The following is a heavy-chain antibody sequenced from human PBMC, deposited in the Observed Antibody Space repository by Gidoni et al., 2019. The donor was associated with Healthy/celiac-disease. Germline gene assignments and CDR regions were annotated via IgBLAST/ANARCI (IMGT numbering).Heavy chain of an antibody. J-gene: IGHJ4*02. CDR1: GFTFSSYE. V-gene: IGHV3-48*03. Sequence: EVQLVESGGGLVQPGGSLRLSCAASGFTFSSYEMTWVRQAPGKGLEWVSYISSSGSTIYYADSVKGRFTISRDNAKNSLYLQMNSLRAEDTAVYYCARGASSWLLSSWGQGTLVTVSS. D-gene: IGHD3-9*01. CDR2: ISSSGSTI. CDR3: ARGASSWLLSS.